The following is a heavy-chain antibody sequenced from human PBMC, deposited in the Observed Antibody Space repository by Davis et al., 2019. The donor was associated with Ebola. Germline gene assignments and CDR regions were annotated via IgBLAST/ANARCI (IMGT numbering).Heavy chain of an antibody. D-gene: IGHD3-10*01. Sequence: ASVKVSCKASGYTYTSYGIRRVRHALGQGLEWMGWISAYTCNTNYAQTLQGRFTMTTDTSTSTAYMELRSLRSDDTAVYYCARNGVLWFRELSFNWFDPWGQGTLVTVSS. CDR1: GYTYTSYG. V-gene: IGHV1-18*04. CDR3: ARNGVLWFRELSFNWFDP. CDR2: ISAYTCNT. J-gene: IGHJ5*02.